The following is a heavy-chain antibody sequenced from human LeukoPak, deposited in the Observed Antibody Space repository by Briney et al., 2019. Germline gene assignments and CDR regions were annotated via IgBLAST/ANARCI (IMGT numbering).Heavy chain of an antibody. CDR3: ARGRGFYDSSGYYLHYYMDV. D-gene: IGHD3-22*01. J-gene: IGHJ6*03. CDR1: GGSFSGYY. V-gene: IGHV4-34*01. CDR2: IKHSGST. Sequence: SETLSLTCAVYGGSFSGYYWSWVRQPPGKGLEWIGEIKHSGSTNYNPSLKSRVTISVDTSKNQFSLKLSSVTAADTAVYYCARGRGFYDSSGYYLHYYMDVWGKGTTVTVSS.